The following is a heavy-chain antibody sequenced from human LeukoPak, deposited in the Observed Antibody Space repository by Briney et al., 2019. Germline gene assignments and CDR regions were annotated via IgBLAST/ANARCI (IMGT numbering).Heavy chain of an antibody. V-gene: IGHV1-69*01. J-gene: IGHJ4*02. CDR2: IIPIFGTA. CDR3: AGDWSQLPRGFGY. CDR1: GGTFSSYA. Sequence: SVKVSCKASGGTFSSYAISWVRQAPGQGLEWMGGIIPIFGTANYAQKFQGRVTITADESTSTAYMELSSLRSEDTAVYYCAGDWSQLPRGFGYWGQGTLVTVSS. D-gene: IGHD2-2*01.